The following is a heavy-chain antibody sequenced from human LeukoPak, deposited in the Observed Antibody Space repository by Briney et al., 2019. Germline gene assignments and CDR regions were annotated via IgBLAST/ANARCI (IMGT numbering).Heavy chain of an antibody. CDR3: ARAYYYDSSGYYLGLDY. Sequence: SETLSLTCTVSGGSISSSSYYWGWIRQPPGKGLEWIGSIYYSGSTNYNPSLKSRVTISVDTSKNQFSLKLSSVTAADTAVYYCARAYYYDSSGYYLGLDYWGQGTLVTVSS. CDR1: GGSISSSSYY. J-gene: IGHJ4*02. D-gene: IGHD3-22*01. CDR2: IYYSGST. V-gene: IGHV4-39*07.